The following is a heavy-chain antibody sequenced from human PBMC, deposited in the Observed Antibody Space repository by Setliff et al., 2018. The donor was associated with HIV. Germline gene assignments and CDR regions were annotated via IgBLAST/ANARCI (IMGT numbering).Heavy chain of an antibody. D-gene: IGHD4-4*01. CDR2: INTNTGNP. Sequence: ASVKVSCKASGYTFTSYAMNWVRQAPGQGLEWMGWINTNTGNPTYAQGFTGRFVFSLDTSVSTATAYMDLRGLTSDDTGVYYCARVGLSAVPFPTVYWGQGTLVTVSS. CDR3: ARVGLSAVPFPTVY. CDR1: GYTFTSYA. V-gene: IGHV7-4-1*02. J-gene: IGHJ4*02.